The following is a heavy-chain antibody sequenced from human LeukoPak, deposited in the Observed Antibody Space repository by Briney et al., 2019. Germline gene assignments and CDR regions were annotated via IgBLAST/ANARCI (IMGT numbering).Heavy chain of an antibody. V-gene: IGHV4-39*02. CDR3: ARDENESYSSGWYNWFDP. Sequence: SETLSLTCTVSGGSISSSSYYWGWIRQPPGKGLEWIGSIYYSGSTYYNPSLKSRVTISVDTSKNQFSLKLSSVTAADTAVYYCARDENESYSSGWYNWFDPWGQGTLVTVSS. D-gene: IGHD6-19*01. CDR2: IYYSGST. J-gene: IGHJ5*02. CDR1: GGSISSSSYY.